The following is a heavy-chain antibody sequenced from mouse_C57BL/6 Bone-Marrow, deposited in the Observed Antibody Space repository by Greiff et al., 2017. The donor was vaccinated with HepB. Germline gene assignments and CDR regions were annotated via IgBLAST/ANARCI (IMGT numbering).Heavy chain of an antibody. J-gene: IGHJ3*01. CDR3: ARRAY. Sequence: QVQLQQSGAELARPGASVKLSCKASGYTFTSYGISWVKQRPGQGLEWIGEIYPRSGNTYYNEKFKGKATLTADKSSSTAYMELRSLTSEDSAVYFCARRAYGGQGTLVTVSA. CDR1: GYTFTSYG. V-gene: IGHV1-81*01. CDR2: IYPRSGNT.